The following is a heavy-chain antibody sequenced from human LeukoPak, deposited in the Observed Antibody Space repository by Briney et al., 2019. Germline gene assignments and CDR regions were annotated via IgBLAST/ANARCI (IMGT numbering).Heavy chain of an antibody. CDR1: VYTFTSYD. CDR3: ARGAPGSYCSGGSCPYFGY. CDR2: VNPNSGHT. D-gene: IGHD2-15*01. V-gene: IGHV1-8*01. J-gene: IGHJ4*02. Sequence: GASVTVSCKSSVYTFTSYDINWVRQATGQGLEGMGWVNPNSGHTGYAQKFQGRVTMTRNTSISTAYMELSSLRSEDTAVYYCARGAPGSYCSGGSCPYFGYWGQGTLVSVSS.